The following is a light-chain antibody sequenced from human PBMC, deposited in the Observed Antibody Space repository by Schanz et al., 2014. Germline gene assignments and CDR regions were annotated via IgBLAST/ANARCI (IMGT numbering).Light chain of an antibody. CDR1: SSDIGGYDY. CDR3: CSYAGTYTWE. V-gene: IGLV2-14*01. Sequence: QSALTQPASMSGSPGQSITISCNGSSSDIGGYDYVSWYRQYPGKAPKLMIYDVFNRPSGVSHRFSGSKSGNTASLTISGLQAEDEADYYCCSYAGTYTWEFGGGTKLTVL. CDR2: DVF. J-gene: IGLJ3*02.